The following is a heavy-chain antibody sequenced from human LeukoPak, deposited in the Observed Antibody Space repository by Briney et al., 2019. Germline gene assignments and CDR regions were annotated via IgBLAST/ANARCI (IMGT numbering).Heavy chain of an antibody. D-gene: IGHD6-13*01. CDR1: GYTFTAYY. J-gene: IGHJ4*02. V-gene: IGHV1-2*02. CDR2: INPKSGGT. Sequence: ASVKVSCKASGYTFTAYYMHWVRQAPGQGLEWMGWINPKSGGTSYAQKFQGRVTMTGDTSNSTAYMELTSLTSDDTAVYFCARRGYSSSWTNFDYWGQGTLVTVSS. CDR3: ARRGYSSSWTNFDY.